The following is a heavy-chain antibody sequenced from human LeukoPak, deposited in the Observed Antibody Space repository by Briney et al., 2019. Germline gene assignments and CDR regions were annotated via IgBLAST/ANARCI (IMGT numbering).Heavy chain of an antibody. CDR1: GGTFSSYA. CDR2: IIPIFGTA. V-gene: IGHV1-69*06. CDR3: ARDKVDHLDY. D-gene: IGHD2-15*01. J-gene: IGHJ4*02. Sequence: GASVKVSCKASGGTFSSYAISWVRQAPGQGLGWMGGIIPIFGTANYAQKFQSRVTITADKSTSTVYMELSSLRPEDTAIYYCARDKVDHLDYWGQGTLVTVSS.